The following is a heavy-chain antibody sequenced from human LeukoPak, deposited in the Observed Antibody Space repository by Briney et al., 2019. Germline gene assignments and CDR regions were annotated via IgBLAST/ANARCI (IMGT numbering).Heavy chain of an antibody. CDR1: GDSISNGVKY. V-gene: IGHV4-31*03. CDR3: ARDRRYCTGGTCYLDPYFDY. J-gene: IGHJ4*02. CDR2: IYHSGRS. Sequence: SETLSLTCTVSGDSISNGVKYWSWIRQHPGRGLEWIGYIYHSGRSYYNPSLKSRITMSVDTSKNQFSLNLSSVTAADTAVYYCARDRRYCTGGTCYLDPYFDYWGQGTLVTVSS. D-gene: IGHD2-8*02.